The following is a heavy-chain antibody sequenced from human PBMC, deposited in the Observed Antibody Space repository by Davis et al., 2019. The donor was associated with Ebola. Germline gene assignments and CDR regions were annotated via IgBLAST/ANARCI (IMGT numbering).Heavy chain of an antibody. D-gene: IGHD2-15*01. CDR1: GGSISSYY. J-gene: IGHJ6*02. Sequence: MPSETLSLTCTVSGGSISSYYWSWIRQPPGKGLEWIGYIYYSGSTNYNPSLKSRVTISVDTSKNQFSLKLSSVTAADTAVYYCARGHDIVVVVAGIDYYGMDVWGQGTTVTVSS. CDR2: IYYSGST. CDR3: ARGHDIVVVVAGIDYYGMDV. V-gene: IGHV4-59*12.